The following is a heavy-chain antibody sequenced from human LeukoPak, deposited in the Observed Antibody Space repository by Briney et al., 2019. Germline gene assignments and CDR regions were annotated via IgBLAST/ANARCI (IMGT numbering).Heavy chain of an antibody. J-gene: IGHJ4*02. CDR3: ARDRPASPERFDY. CDR2: ISSSSSYI. Sequence: GGSLRLSCAASGFTFSSYGVNWVRQAPGKWLEWVSSISSSSSYIYYADSVKGRFTISRDNAKNSLYLQMNSLRAEDTAVYYCARDRPASPERFDYWGQGTLVTVSS. V-gene: IGHV3-21*01. CDR1: GFTFSSYG.